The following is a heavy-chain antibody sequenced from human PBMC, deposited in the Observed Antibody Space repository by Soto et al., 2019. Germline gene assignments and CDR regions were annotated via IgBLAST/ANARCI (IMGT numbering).Heavy chain of an antibody. J-gene: IGHJ6*02. Sequence: ASVKVSCKASGYTFTSYGISWVRQAPGQGLEWMGWISAYNGNTNYAQKLQGRVTMTTDTSTSTACMELRSLRSDDTAVYYCARGPLAARSYYYYGMDVWGQGTTVTVS. CDR3: ARGPLAARSYYYYGMDV. D-gene: IGHD6-6*01. CDR1: GYTFTSYG. V-gene: IGHV1-18*01. CDR2: ISAYNGNT.